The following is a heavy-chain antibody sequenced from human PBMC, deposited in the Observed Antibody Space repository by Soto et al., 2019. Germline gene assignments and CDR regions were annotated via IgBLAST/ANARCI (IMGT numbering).Heavy chain of an antibody. D-gene: IGHD4-17*01. V-gene: IGHV4-38-2*01. Sequence: SETLSLTCAVSGYSISSGYHWGWIRQPPGKGLEWIGNIYHSGSTYYNPSLKSRLTMSVDTSKNQFTLKLRSVTAADTALYFCARYLGDYFDYWGQGTLVIVSS. CDR3: ARYLGDYFDY. CDR1: GYSISSGYH. J-gene: IGHJ4*02. CDR2: IYHSGST.